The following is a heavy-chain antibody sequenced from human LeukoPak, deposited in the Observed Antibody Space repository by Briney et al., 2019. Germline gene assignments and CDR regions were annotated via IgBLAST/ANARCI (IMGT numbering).Heavy chain of an antibody. V-gene: IGHV3-30*18. CDR1: EFTFSNYD. J-gene: IGHJ4*02. Sequence: GGSLRLSCAASEFTFSNYDMHWVRQAPGKGLEWVAVISYDGNKKYYADSVKGRFTISRDNPKNTLYLQMNSLRTEDTAVYYCAKDRYPFGELSNPVDYWGQGTLVTVSS. CDR2: ISYDGNKK. CDR3: AKDRYPFGELSNPVDY. D-gene: IGHD3-10*01.